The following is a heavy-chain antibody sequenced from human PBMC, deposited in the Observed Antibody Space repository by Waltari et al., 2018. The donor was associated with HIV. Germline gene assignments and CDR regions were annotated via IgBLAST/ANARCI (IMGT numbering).Heavy chain of an antibody. CDR3: VTSGYNFVEFGHRLDF. CDR2: SSRSASAT. CDR1: GFNLDLHL. V-gene: IGHV3-23*01. Sequence: GQLLESGGGLERPGGSLSLSCTAHGFNLDLHLLTCVRPAPGKGLGWVSSSSRSASATYYADSVKGRATISRDNSMDMLSLHIKSLRVDDTAVYHCVTSGYNFVEFGHRLDFWGRGILVTVS. J-gene: IGHJ4*02. D-gene: IGHD5-18*01.